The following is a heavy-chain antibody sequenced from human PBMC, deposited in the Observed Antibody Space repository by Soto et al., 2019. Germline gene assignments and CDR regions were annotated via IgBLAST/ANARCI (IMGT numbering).Heavy chain of an antibody. CDR1: GFTFSSFV. J-gene: IGHJ4*02. CDR3: AIGVGAVDY. D-gene: IGHD3-16*01. Sequence: QVQLVESGGGGVQPGRSLRLSCATSGFTFSSFVMHWGRQDPGKGLEWVAVIYQDGRNKYYADSVKGRFNTSRDNSKSTRYQPTNSLRAEDTAVYYWAIGVGAVDYWGQGTLVTVSS. V-gene: IGHV3-33*01. CDR2: IYQDGRNK.